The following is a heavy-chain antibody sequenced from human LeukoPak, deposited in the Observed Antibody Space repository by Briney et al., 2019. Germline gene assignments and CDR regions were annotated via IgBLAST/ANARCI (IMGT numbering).Heavy chain of an antibody. J-gene: IGHJ3*02. CDR2: IYYSGST. D-gene: IGHD5-24*01. CDR3: ARVGEMATNHDAFDI. CDR1: GGSISNYY. V-gene: IGHV4-59*01. Sequence: PSGTLSLTCTVSGGSISNYYWSWIRQPPGKGLEWIGYIYYSGSTNYNPSLKSRVTISVDTSKNQFSLKLSSVTAADTAVYYCARVGEMATNHDAFDIWGQGTMVTVSS.